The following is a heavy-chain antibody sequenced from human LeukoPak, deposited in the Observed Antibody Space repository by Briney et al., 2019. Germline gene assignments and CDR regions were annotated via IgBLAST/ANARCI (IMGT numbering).Heavy chain of an antibody. Sequence: SETLSLTCTVSGGSISSSSYYWGWIRQPPGKGLEWIGTIYYTGSTYYGPSLKSRVTMSVYTSKNQFSLKLSSVTAADTAVYYCARHIYTGTDGDAFDIWGQGTTVTVSS. D-gene: IGHD1-26*01. J-gene: IGHJ3*02. V-gene: IGHV4-39*01. CDR1: GGSISSSSYY. CDR2: IYYTGST. CDR3: ARHIYTGTDGDAFDI.